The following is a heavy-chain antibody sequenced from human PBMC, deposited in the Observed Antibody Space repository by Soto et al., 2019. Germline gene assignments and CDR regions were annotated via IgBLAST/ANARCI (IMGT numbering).Heavy chain of an antibody. CDR3: GITEYYYYGMDV. J-gene: IGHJ6*02. CDR1: GFTFSSYA. CDR2: ISGSGGST. V-gene: IGHV3-23*01. Sequence: PGGSLRLSCAASGFTFSSYAMSWVRQAPGKGLEWVSAISGSGGSTYYADSVKGRFTISRDNSKNTLYLQMNSLRAEDTAVYYCGITEYYYYGMDVWGQGTTVTVSS.